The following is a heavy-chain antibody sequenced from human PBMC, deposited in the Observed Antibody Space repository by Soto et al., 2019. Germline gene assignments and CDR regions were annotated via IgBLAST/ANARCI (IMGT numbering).Heavy chain of an antibody. J-gene: IGHJ4*02. D-gene: IGHD3-9*01. CDR3: ARGGLYYDILTGYYIRAQIDY. V-gene: IGHV4-34*01. CDR1: GGSISGYY. CDR2: INPSGST. Sequence: SETLSLPCAVYGGSISGYYWRWIRQPPGTGLEWIGEINPSGSTNYNPSLKSRVTISVDTSKNQFSLKLSSVTAADTAVYYCARGGLYYDILTGYYIRAQIDYWGQGTLVT.